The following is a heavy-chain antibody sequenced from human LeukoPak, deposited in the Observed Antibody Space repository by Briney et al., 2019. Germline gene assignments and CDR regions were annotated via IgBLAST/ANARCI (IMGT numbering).Heavy chain of an antibody. CDR2: ISSSSSYI. V-gene: IGHV3-21*01. CDR3: ARTGGGYSYGSPYYFDY. J-gene: IGHJ4*02. D-gene: IGHD5-18*01. Sequence: GGSLRFSCAASGFTFSSYSMNWVRQAPGKGLEWVSSISSSSSYIYYADSVKGRFTISRDNAKNSLYLQMNSLRAEDTAVYYCARTGGGYSYGSPYYFDYWGQGTLVTVSS. CDR1: GFTFSSYS.